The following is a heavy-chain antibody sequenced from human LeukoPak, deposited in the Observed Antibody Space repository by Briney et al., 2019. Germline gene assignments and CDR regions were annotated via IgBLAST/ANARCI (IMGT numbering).Heavy chain of an antibody. V-gene: IGHV1-8*01. Sequence: ASVKVSCKASGYTFTSYDINWVRQATGQGLEWMGWMNPNSGNTGYAQKFQGRVTMTRNTSISTAYMELSSLRSEDTAVYYCARGFYGSGERYYYYYMDAWGKGTTVTVSS. D-gene: IGHD3-10*01. CDR1: GYTFTSYD. CDR3: ARGFYGSGERYYYYYMDA. CDR2: MNPNSGNT. J-gene: IGHJ6*03.